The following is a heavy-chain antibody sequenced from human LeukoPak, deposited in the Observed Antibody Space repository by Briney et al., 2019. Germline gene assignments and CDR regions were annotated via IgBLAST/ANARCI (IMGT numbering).Heavy chain of an antibody. CDR3: ARARRLRGVIKAFDY. J-gene: IGHJ4*02. CDR1: GYSISSGYY. CDR2: IYHSGST. V-gene: IGHV4-38-2*02. D-gene: IGHD3-10*01. Sequence: SETLSLTCTVSGYSISSGYYWGWIRQPPGKGLEWIGSIYHSGSTYYNPSLKSQVTISVDKSENQFSLKLSSVTAADTAVYYCARARRLRGVIKAFDYWGQGTLVTVSS.